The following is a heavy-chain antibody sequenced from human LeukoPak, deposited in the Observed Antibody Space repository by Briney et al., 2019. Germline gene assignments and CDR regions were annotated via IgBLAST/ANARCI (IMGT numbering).Heavy chain of an antibody. Sequence: GASVKFSCKASGFTFTTSAMQWVRQARGQRLEWIGWIVVGSGNTNYAQKFQERVTITRDMSTSTAYMELSSLRSEDTAVYYCAAAYRYFYDRGGYFDYWGQGTLVTVSS. V-gene: IGHV1-58*02. CDR2: IVVGSGNT. CDR3: AAAYRYFYDRGGYFDY. J-gene: IGHJ4*02. D-gene: IGHD3-22*01. CDR1: GFTFTTSA.